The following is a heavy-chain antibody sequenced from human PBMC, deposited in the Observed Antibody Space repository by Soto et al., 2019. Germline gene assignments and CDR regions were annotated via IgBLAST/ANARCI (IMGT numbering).Heavy chain of an antibody. V-gene: IGHV1-46*01. Sequence: ASVKVSCKASGYTFTSYYMHWVRQAPGQGLEWMGIINPSGGSTSYAQKFQGRVTMTRDTSTSTVYMELSSLRSEDTAVYYCARDSDTAMVAPTYYFDYWGQGTLVTVSS. CDR3: ARDSDTAMVAPTYYFDY. J-gene: IGHJ4*02. D-gene: IGHD5-18*01. CDR2: INPSGGST. CDR1: GYTFTSYY.